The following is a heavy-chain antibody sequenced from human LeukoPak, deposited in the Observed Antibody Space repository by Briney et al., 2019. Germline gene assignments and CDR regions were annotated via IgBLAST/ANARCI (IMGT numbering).Heavy chain of an antibody. Sequence: GGSLRLSCAASGFSVGSNYMNWVRQAPGKGLEGVSILYSGDSTYYADSVKGRFIVSRDNSKNTLFLQMNALRVEDTAVYYCARVGDNYHWYLDVWGRGTLVTVSS. D-gene: IGHD5-24*01. CDR1: GFSVGSNY. V-gene: IGHV3-53*01. CDR2: LYSGDST. CDR3: ARVGDNYHWYLDV. J-gene: IGHJ2*01.